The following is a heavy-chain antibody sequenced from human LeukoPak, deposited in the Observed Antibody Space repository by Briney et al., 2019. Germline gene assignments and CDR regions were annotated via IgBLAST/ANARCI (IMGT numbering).Heavy chain of an antibody. CDR2: IRYDGSNK. CDR3: AKDPLYYDFWSGYSSHFDY. D-gene: IGHD3-3*01. Sequence: EGSLRLSCAASGFTFSSYGMHLVRQAPGKGLEWVAFIRYDGSNKYYADSVKGRFTISRDNSKNTLYLQMNSLRAEDTAVYYCAKDPLYYDFWSGYSSHFDYWGQGTLVTVSS. J-gene: IGHJ4*02. V-gene: IGHV3-30*02. CDR1: GFTFSSYG.